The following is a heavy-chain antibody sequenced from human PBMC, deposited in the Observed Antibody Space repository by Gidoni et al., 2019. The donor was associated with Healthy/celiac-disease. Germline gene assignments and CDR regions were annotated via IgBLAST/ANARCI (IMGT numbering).Heavy chain of an antibody. V-gene: IGHV3-33*01. D-gene: IGHD2-15*01. Sequence: QVQLVESGGGVVQPGRARRHSCAASGFTFSNYGMLWVRQAPGKGLEWVAVIWYDGSNKYYADSVKGRFTISRDNSKNTLYLQMNSLRAEDTAVYYCARNLGYGSGGSCYQSAFDIWGQGTMVTVSA. J-gene: IGHJ3*02. CDR1: GFTFSNYG. CDR3: ARNLGYGSGGSCYQSAFDI. CDR2: IWYDGSNK.